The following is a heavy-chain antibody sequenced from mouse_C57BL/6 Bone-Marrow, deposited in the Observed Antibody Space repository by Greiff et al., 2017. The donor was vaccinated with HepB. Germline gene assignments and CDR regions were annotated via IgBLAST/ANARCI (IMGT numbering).Heavy chain of an antibody. CDR1: GYTFTDYE. Sequence: VQLQESGAELVRPGASVTLSCKASGYTFTDYEMHWVKQTPVHGLEWIGAIDPETGGTAYNQKFKGKAILTADKSSSTAYMELRSLTSEDSAVYYCTRVGSSPAWYAYWGQGTLVTVSA. J-gene: IGHJ3*01. CDR3: TRVGSSPAWYAY. D-gene: IGHD1-1*01. V-gene: IGHV1-15*01. CDR2: IDPETGGT.